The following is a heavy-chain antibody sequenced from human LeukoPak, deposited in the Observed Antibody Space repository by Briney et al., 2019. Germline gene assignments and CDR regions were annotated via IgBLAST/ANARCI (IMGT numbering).Heavy chain of an antibody. CDR3: ARDYGGSSPVPYYYYYGMDV. CDR1: GYTFTSYA. D-gene: IGHD1-26*01. CDR2: INTNTGNP. Sequence: ASVKVSCKASGYTFTSYAISWVRQAPGQGLEWMGWINTNTGNPTYAQGFTGRFVFSLDTSVSTAYLQISSLKAEDTAVYYCARDYGGSSPVPYYYYYGMDVWGQGTTVTVSS. J-gene: IGHJ6*02. V-gene: IGHV7-4-1*02.